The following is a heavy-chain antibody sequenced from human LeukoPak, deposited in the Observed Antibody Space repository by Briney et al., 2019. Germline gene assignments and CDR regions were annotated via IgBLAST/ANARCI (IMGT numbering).Heavy chain of an antibody. Sequence: PSETLSLTCAVYGGSFSGDYWTWIRQPPGKGPEWIGENTQSGRTNYNPSLKSRVTISVDTSKHQFSLNLSSVTAADTAVYYCARGLSSGWVDYWGQGTLVTVSS. V-gene: IGHV4-34*01. CDR1: GGSFSGDY. CDR3: ARGLSSGWVDY. CDR2: NTQSGRT. J-gene: IGHJ4*02. D-gene: IGHD6-19*01.